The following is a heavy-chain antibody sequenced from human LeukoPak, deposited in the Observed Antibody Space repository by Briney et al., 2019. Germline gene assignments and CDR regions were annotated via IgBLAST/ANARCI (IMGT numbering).Heavy chain of an antibody. CDR3: ARYCSARSCYDSNWFDP. Sequence: PSETLSLTCTVSGAPISTSDYQWGWIRQPPGKGLEWIGSIYYSGSTYYNPSFKSRVTLSLDTSKNQFSLRLSSVTAADTALYYCARYCSARSCYDSNWFDPWGQGTLVTVSS. CDR1: GAPISTSDYQ. V-gene: IGHV4-39*01. CDR2: IYYSGST. D-gene: IGHD2-15*01. J-gene: IGHJ5*02.